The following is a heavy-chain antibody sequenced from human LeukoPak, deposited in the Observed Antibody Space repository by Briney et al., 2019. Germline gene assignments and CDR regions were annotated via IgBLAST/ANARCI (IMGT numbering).Heavy chain of an antibody. CDR2: INHNSGGT. CDR3: ARDRLQYVAAAGTRMWFDP. J-gene: IGHJ5*02. V-gene: IGHV1-2*02. Sequence: GGSVKVSCKASGYTFTGYYMPWVRQAPGQGLEWMGWINHNSGGTNYAQKFQGRVTMTRDTSISTAYMELSRLRSADTAVDYCARDRLQYVAAAGTRMWFDPWGQGTLVPVSS. D-gene: IGHD6-13*01. CDR1: GYTFTGYY.